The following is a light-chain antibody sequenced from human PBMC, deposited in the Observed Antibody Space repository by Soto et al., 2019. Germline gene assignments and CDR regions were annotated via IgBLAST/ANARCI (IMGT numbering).Light chain of an antibody. Sequence: EIVLTQSPGTLSLSPGERATLSCRASQSVTSSYLAWYQHKPGQAPRLLIYGASNRATAIPDRFSGSGSGTDFTLTISRLEPEDFAVYYCQHYGSSPQFTFGPGTKVDIK. CDR2: GAS. CDR3: QHYGSSPQFT. J-gene: IGKJ3*01. V-gene: IGKV3-20*01. CDR1: QSVTSSY.